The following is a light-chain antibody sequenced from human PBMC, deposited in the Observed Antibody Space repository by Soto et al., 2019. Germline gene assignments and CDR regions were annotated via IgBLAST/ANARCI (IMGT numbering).Light chain of an antibody. CDR3: QSSDSWPL. CDR1: PSVGIT. CDR2: GAS. Sequence: EIVMTQSPATLSASPGEGATLSCRASPSVGITLAWYQQKPGQAPRVVVYGASTRSTGIPAGFSGSGSGTEFSHTISGLHSEDFAVYYCQSSDSWPLFGQGTRVEIK. V-gene: IGKV3-15*01. J-gene: IGKJ5*01.